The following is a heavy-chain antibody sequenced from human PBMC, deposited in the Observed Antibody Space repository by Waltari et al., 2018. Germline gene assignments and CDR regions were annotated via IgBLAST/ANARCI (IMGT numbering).Heavy chain of an antibody. D-gene: IGHD1-26*01. CDR3: ARSSGSYSMDV. Sequence: QVQLVQSGAEVKKPEASVKVSCKASGYPFSSSAMHWVRQAPGQRLEWMGWSNTGNGYTKYSQEFQGRVTITRDTSASTAYMELSSLRSEDTAVYYCARSSGSYSMDVWGQGTTVTVAS. CDR2: SNTGNGYT. J-gene: IGHJ6*03. CDR1: GYPFSSSA. V-gene: IGHV1-3*02.